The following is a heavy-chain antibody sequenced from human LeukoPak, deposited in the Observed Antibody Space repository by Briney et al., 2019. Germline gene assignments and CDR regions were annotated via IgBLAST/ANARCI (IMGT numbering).Heavy chain of an antibody. J-gene: IGHJ4*02. D-gene: IGHD1-26*01. CDR2: MYSHGLT. CDR3: VRDIGSYPPEK. V-gene: IGHV3-53*01. Sequence: GGSLRLSCAASGFSVSSTYMSWVRQAPGKGLEWVSLMYSHGLTSYGDSVRGRFTISRDTSKNTLHLQMNSLRAEDTAIYYCVRDIGSYPPEKWXQGTLVTVSS. CDR1: GFSVSSTY.